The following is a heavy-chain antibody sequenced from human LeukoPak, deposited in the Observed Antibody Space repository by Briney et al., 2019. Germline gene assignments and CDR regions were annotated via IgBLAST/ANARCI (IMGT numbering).Heavy chain of an antibody. CDR3: ARVTTGGYYNC. J-gene: IGHJ4*02. CDR2: IYTTGST. CDR1: GGSISSGSYY. V-gene: IGHV4-61*02. D-gene: IGHD3-22*01. Sequence: SQTLSLTCTVSGGSISSGSYYWTWIRQPAGKGLEWIGRIYTTGSTNYNPSLKSRVTMSTDTSKNQFSLKLSSVTAADTAVYYCARVTTGGYYNCWGQGTLVTVSS.